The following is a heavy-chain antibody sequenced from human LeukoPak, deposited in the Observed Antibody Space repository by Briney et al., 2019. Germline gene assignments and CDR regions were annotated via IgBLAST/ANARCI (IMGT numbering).Heavy chain of an antibody. V-gene: IGHV3-11*04. CDR2: ISNTGNTV. Sequence: PGGSLRLSCSASGFIFSDSFMAWFRQAPGKGLEWISYISNTGNTVFYSDSVKGRFTISRDNARDSMYLQMNSLRAEDTAVYHCASATVTLGWFDPWGQGTPVTVSS. J-gene: IGHJ5*02. CDR3: ASATVTLGWFDP. D-gene: IGHD4-17*01. CDR1: GFIFSDSF.